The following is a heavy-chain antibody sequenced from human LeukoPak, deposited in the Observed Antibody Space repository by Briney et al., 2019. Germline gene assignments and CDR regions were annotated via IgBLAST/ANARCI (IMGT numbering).Heavy chain of an antibody. V-gene: IGHV3-74*01. J-gene: IGHJ4*02. CDR2: IASDGSST. D-gene: IGHD4-23*01. CDR3: ARGRPHGNDY. Sequence: GGSLRLSCAASGFTFSSYWMNWVRQAPGKGLVWVSRIASDGSSTTYADSVKGRLSISRDNAKNTLYLQMNRLRVEDTAVYYCARGRPHGNDYWGQGTLVTVSS. CDR1: GFTFSSYW.